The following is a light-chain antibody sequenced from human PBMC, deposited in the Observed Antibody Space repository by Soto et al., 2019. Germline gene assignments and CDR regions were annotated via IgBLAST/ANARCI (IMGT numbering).Light chain of an antibody. CDR3: QQRNVWPPIT. CDR2: DST. Sequence: FLTPSPAPPSLSSGGKANPSRRASQSIHTSLAWYQQKSGKPPRLVIYDSTLRANGVPDRFGGSGSGTEFTLTINSLEPEDFAVYYCQQRNVWPPITFGQGTRLEIK. V-gene: IGKV3-11*01. J-gene: IGKJ5*01. CDR1: QSIHTS.